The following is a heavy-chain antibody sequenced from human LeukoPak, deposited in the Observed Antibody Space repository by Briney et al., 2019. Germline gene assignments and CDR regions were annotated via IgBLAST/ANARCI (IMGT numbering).Heavy chain of an antibody. Sequence: GGSLRLSCAASGFTLSTYSMNWVRQAPGKGLEWVSYITGSSSTIHYADSVKGRFTISRDNAKNSLYLQMNSWRDEDTAVYYCTRDPNALDYWGQGTLVTVSS. V-gene: IGHV3-48*02. J-gene: IGHJ4*02. CDR1: GFTLSTYS. CDR3: TRDPNALDY. CDR2: ITGSSSTI.